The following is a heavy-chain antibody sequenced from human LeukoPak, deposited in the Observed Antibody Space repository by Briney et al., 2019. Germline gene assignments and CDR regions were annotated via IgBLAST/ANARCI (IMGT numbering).Heavy chain of an antibody. CDR1: GGSISSYY. CDR3: ARTDYFGLGDL. J-gene: IGHJ6*04. CDR2: IYYNGST. V-gene: IGHV4-59*01. Sequence: SETLSLTCTVSGGSISSYYWSWIRQPPGKGLEWIGYIYYNGSTTYNPSLKSRVTILVDTSNDQFSLKLTSISAADTAVYYCARTDYFGLGDLWGKGTTVTVSS. D-gene: IGHD3-10*01.